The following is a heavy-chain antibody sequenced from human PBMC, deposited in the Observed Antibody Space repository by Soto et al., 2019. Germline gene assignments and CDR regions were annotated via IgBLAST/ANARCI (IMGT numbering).Heavy chain of an antibody. CDR1: VGSIRHINNHY. V-gene: IGHV4-61*01. D-gene: IGHD3-10*01. J-gene: IGHJ5*02. CDR3: ARVNVRGDCFDP. Sequence: SETLSLTCTVSVGSIRHINNHYCSWFRLPPGKGLEWIGYISYSGCTNYNPSLKSRVTISVDTSKNQFSLKLSSVTAADTAVYYCARVNVRGDCFDPWGEGTLVTVSS. CDR2: ISYSGCT.